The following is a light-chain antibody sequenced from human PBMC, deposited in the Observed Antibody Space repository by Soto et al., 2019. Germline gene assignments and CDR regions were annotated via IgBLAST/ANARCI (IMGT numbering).Light chain of an antibody. CDR2: SNN. CDR3: AAWDDSLNGSRV. V-gene: IGLV1-44*01. CDR1: SSNIGSNT. Sequence: QSVLTQPPSASGTPGQRVTISCSGSSSNIGSNTVNWYQQLPGTAPKLLIYSNNQRPSGVPDRFSGSKSGTSASLAISGLQSEDEADYYCAAWDDSLNGSRVFGGGTKLTVL. J-gene: IGLJ2*01.